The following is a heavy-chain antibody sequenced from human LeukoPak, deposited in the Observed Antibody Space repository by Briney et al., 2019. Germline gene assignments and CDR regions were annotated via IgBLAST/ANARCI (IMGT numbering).Heavy chain of an antibody. CDR2: IYYGEST. Sequence: PSETLSLTCSVSGDSVTSYYWSWIRQPPGKGLEWIGYIYYGESTNYNPSLKSRVTISVDTSKNQFSLKLSSVTAADTAVYYCARHGTRYYYYYMDVWGKGTTVTISS. J-gene: IGHJ6*03. V-gene: IGHV4-59*08. D-gene: IGHD2-2*01. CDR1: GDSVTSYY. CDR3: ARHGTRYYYYYMDV.